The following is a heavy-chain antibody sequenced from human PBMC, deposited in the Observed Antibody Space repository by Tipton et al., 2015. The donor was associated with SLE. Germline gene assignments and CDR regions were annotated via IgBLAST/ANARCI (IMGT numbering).Heavy chain of an antibody. Sequence: TLSLTFTVSGGSISSGSYFWSWIRQPAGKGLEWIGYIYYSGSTNYNPPLKSRVTISVDTSKNQLSLKLSAVTAADTAVYYCARSAGYGSNWDHFDYWGQGTLVTVSS. CDR2: IYYSGST. CDR1: GGSISSGSYF. D-gene: IGHD6-13*01. V-gene: IGHV4-61*10. CDR3: ARSAGYGSNWDHFDY. J-gene: IGHJ4*02.